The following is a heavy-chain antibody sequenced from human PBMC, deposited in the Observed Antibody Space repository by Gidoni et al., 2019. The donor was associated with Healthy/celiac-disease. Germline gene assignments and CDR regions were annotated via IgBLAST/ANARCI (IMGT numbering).Heavy chain of an antibody. CDR3: ARDSSSSWYGNYYYYGMDV. CDR2: IIPIFGTA. Sequence: QVQLVQSGAEVKKPGSSVKVSCKASGGTFSSYAISWVRQAPGQGLVWMGGIIPIFGTANYGQKVQGRVTITADESTSTAYRELSSLRSEDTAGYYCARDSSSSWYGNYYYYGMDVWGQGTTVTVSS. CDR1: GGTFSSYA. V-gene: IGHV1-69*01. D-gene: IGHD6-13*01. J-gene: IGHJ6*02.